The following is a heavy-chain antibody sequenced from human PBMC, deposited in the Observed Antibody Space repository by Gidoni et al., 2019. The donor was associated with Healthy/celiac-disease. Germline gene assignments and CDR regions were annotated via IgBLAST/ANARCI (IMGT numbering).Heavy chain of an antibody. Sequence: QVQLVRSGAEVKKPGASVTVSCKASGSTFTSYYMLWVRQAPGQGLEWMGIINPSGSSTSNAQKFQGGVTMTRDTSTSTVYMELCSLRSEDTAVYYCARDETRYCSGGSCYSGDYWGQGTLVTVSS. CDR1: GSTFTSYY. V-gene: IGHV1-46*03. J-gene: IGHJ4*02. CDR3: ARDETRYCSGGSCYSGDY. CDR2: INPSGSST. D-gene: IGHD2-15*01.